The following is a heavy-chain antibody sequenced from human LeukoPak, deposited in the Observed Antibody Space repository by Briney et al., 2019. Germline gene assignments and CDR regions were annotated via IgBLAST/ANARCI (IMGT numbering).Heavy chain of an antibody. CDR1: GFTFSIYT. Sequence: PGGSLRLSCAASGFTFSIYTMNWVRQAPGKGLEWVSIINYNGDTKYYADSVQGRFTISRDNSKNTVYLQMNSLRAEDTAIYYCAKDGHCPALCTTQIAVAGYNDNWGQGTLVTVSS. V-gene: IGHV3-23*01. CDR3: AKDGHCPALCTTQIAVAGYNDN. J-gene: IGHJ4*02. CDR2: INYNGDTK. D-gene: IGHD6-19*01.